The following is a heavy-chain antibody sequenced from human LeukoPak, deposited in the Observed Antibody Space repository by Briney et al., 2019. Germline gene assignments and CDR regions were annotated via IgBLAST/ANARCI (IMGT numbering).Heavy chain of an antibody. D-gene: IGHD3-3*01. CDR3: ARSFWSGGNWFDP. CDR1: GASISSYY. Sequence: SETLSLTCTVSGASISSYYWSWIRQPPGKGLEWIGYIYHSGSTYYNPSLKSRVTISVDRSKNQFSLKLSSVTAADTAVYYCARSFWSGGNWFDPWGQGTLVTVSS. CDR2: IYHSGST. V-gene: IGHV4-59*12. J-gene: IGHJ5*02.